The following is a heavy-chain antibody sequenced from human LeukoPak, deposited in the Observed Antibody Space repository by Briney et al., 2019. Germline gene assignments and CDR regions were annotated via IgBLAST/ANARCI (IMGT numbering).Heavy chain of an antibody. CDR2: IYYSGST. V-gene: IGHV4-59*08. Sequence: SETLSLTCTVSGGSISSYYWSWIRQPPGKGLEWIRYIYYSGSTNYNPSLKSRVTISVDTSKNQFSLKLSSVTAADTAVYYCARRRCSGGSCSFDYWGQGTLVTVSS. J-gene: IGHJ4*02. D-gene: IGHD2-15*01. CDR3: ARRRCSGGSCSFDY. CDR1: GGSISSYY.